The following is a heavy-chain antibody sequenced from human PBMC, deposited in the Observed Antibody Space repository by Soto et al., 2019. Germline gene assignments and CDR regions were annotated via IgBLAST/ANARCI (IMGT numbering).Heavy chain of an antibody. CDR3: ARLTTVGHKGGWSWSQYYYYYYMDV. Sequence: SETLSLTCTVSGGSISSSSYYWGWIRQPPGKGLEWIGSIYYSGSTYYNPSLKSRVTISVDTSKNQFSLKLSSVTAADTAVYYCARLTTVGHKGGWSWSQYYYYYYMDVWGKGTTVTVSS. D-gene: IGHD4-4*01. J-gene: IGHJ6*03. CDR1: GGSISSSSYY. CDR2: IYYSGST. V-gene: IGHV4-39*01.